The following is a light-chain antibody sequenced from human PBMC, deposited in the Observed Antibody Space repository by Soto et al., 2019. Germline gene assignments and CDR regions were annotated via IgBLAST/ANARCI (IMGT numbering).Light chain of an antibody. CDR3: QHYNSYSEA. V-gene: IGKV1-5*01. J-gene: IGKJ1*01. Sequence: DIQMTQSLSTLSASAIDRVSITCRASQTISSWLAWYQQKPGKAPNLLIYDASTLERGVPSRFSGTGSGTEFTLTISSLQPDDFATYYCQHYNSYSEAVGQGTKVDI. CDR1: QTISSW. CDR2: DAS.